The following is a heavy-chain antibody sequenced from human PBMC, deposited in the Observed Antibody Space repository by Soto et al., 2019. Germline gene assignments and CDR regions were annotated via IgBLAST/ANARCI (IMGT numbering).Heavy chain of an antibody. J-gene: IGHJ5*02. CDR2: FDPEDGET. CDR1: GYTLTELS. D-gene: IGHD3-22*01. V-gene: IGHV1-24*01. Sequence: GASVKVSCKVSGYTLTELSMHWVRQAPGKGLEWMGGFDPEDGETIYAQKFQGRVTMTEDTSTDTAYMELSSLRSEDTAVYYCATDLPYYYDSSGYLRNWFDPWGQGTLVTVSS. CDR3: ATDLPYYYDSSGYLRNWFDP.